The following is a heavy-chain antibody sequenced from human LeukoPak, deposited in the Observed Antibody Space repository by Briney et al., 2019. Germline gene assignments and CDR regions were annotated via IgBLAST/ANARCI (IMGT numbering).Heavy chain of an antibody. CDR1: GFTFSSYS. V-gene: IGHV3-48*01. Sequence: GGSLRLSCAASGFTFSSYSMNWVRQAPGKGLEWVSYISSSSSTIYYADSVKGRFTISRDNAKNSLYLQMNSLRAEDTAVYYCAREWVAVAGTEPYQYLDYYYGMDVWGQGTTVTVSS. D-gene: IGHD6-19*01. J-gene: IGHJ6*02. CDR3: AREWVAVAGTEPYQYLDYYYGMDV. CDR2: ISSSSSTI.